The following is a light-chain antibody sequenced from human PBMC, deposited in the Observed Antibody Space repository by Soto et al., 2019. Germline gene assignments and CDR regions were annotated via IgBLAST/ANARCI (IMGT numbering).Light chain of an antibody. V-gene: IGKV1-39*01. CDR3: QQLISYPRT. Sequence: DIQMPTSPSSLSASVADRVTITCRASQSIRNYLNWYQQKPGKAPKVLIYAASTLQSGVPSRFSGSGSGADFTLTISSLQPEDFATYYCQQLISYPRTFGQGTRLEIK. CDR2: AAS. CDR1: QSIRNY. J-gene: IGKJ5*01.